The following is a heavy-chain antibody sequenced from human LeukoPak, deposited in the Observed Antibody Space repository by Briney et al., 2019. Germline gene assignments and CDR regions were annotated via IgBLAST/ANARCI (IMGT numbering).Heavy chain of an antibody. V-gene: IGHV3-48*04. CDR1: KFAFSSYA. D-gene: IGHD4-17*01. CDR2: ISSSGSTI. Sequence: PGGSLRLSCAAPKFAFSSYAMSWVRQAPGKGLEWVSYISSSGSTIYYADSVKGRFTISRDNAKNSLYLQMNSLRAEDTAVYYCARVDPYGDYYFDYWGQGTLVTVSS. CDR3: ARVDPYGDYYFDY. J-gene: IGHJ4*02.